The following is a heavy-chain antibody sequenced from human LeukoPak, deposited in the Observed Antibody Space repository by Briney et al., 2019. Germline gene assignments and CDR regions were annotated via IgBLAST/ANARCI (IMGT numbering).Heavy chain of an antibody. CDR2: INHSGST. J-gene: IGHJ4*02. CDR1: GGSFSGYY. Sequence: SETLSLTCAVCGGSFSGYYWSWIRQPPGKGLEWIGEINHSGSTNYNPSLKSRVTISVDTSKNQFSLKLSSVTAADTAVYYCARGSEQQLVNLDYWGQGTLVTVSS. CDR3: ARGSEQQLVNLDY. V-gene: IGHV4-34*01. D-gene: IGHD6-13*01.